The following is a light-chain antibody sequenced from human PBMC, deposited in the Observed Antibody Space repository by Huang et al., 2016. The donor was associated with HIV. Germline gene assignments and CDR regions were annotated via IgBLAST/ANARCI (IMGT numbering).Light chain of an antibody. J-gene: IGKJ4*01. CDR2: GAS. CDR3: QQYET. V-gene: IGKV3-20*01. Sequence: DIVLTQSPGTLSLSPGERATLSCRASQSVSSNYLAWYQQKPGQAPRLLIYGASSRATGIPDRFSGGGSGTDFTLTISRLEPEDFAVYYCQQYETFGGGTKVEIK. CDR1: QSVSSNY.